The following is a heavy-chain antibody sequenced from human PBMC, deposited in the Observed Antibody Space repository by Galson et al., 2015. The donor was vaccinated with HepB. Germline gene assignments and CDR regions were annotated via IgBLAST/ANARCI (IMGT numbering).Heavy chain of an antibody. V-gene: IGHV1-18*04. CDR3: AGDSGVSFEYLEWLSADGMDV. CDR2: ISGYIGDT. CDR1: GYTFTTYG. D-gene: IGHD3-3*01. Sequence: SVKVSCKASGYTFTTYGISWVRQAPGQGLEWMGWISGYIGDTHYAQKFQGRVTMTTDTSTSTAYMELRSLRSDDSAVYYCAGDSGVSFEYLEWLSADGMDVWGQGTTVTVSS. J-gene: IGHJ6*02.